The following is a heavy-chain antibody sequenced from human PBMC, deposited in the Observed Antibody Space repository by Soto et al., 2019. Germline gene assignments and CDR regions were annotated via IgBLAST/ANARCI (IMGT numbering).Heavy chain of an antibody. J-gene: IGHJ6*02. D-gene: IGHD3-10*01. CDR1: GGSISSYY. Sequence: SETLSLTCTVSGGSISSYYWSWIRQPPGKGLEWIGDIYYSGSTNYNPSLKSRVTISVDTSKNQFSLKLSSLTAADTAVYYCARTRGSGSYYYYYGMDVWGQGTTVTVSS. V-gene: IGHV4-59*01. CDR2: IYYSGST. CDR3: ARTRGSGSYYYYYGMDV.